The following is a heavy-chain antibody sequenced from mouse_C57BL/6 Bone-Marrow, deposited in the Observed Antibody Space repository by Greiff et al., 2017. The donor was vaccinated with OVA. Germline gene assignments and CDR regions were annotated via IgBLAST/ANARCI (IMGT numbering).Heavy chain of an antibody. J-gene: IGHJ4*01. D-gene: IGHD2-14*01. CDR3: ARHEYDFFRVRRGARDY. V-gene: IGHV1-62-2*01. CDR1: GYTFTEYT. Sequence: QVQLQQSGAELVKPGASVKLSCKASGYTFTEYTIHWVKQRSGQGLEWIGWFYPGSGSTKYNEKFKDKATLTADKSSRTVYMELSRLTSEDSAVYFCARHEYDFFRVRRGARDYWGQGTSVTVSS. CDR2: FYPGSGST.